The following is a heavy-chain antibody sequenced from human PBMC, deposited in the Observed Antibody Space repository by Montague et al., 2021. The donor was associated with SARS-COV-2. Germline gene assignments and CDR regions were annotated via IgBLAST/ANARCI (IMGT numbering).Heavy chain of an antibody. Sequence: SETLSLTRTVSGGSISSRSYYWGWIRQPPGKGLEWIGSIYYSGSTYYNPSLKSRVTISVDTSKNQFSLKLSSVTAADTAAYYCARHASYDYSKDLYYYYYYGMDVWGQGTTVTVFS. CDR1: GGSISSRSYY. V-gene: IGHV4-39*01. CDR2: IYYSGST. CDR3: ARHASYDYSKDLYYYYYYGMDV. J-gene: IGHJ6*02. D-gene: IGHD4-11*01.